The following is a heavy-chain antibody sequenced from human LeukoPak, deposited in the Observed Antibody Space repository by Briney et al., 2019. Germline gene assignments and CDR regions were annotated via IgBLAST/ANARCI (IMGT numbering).Heavy chain of an antibody. CDR1: GFSLSSYA. V-gene: IGHV3-30-3*01. Sequence: GGSLRLSCEASGFSLSSYAFHWVRQAPGKGLEWVSFVSFDGRNKNYADSARGRFTISRDNSKNTLYLQMNSVTYEDTAVYFCVRIVGHTTTDFWGQGTIVTVSS. CDR2: VSFDGRNK. J-gene: IGHJ4*02. CDR3: VRIVGHTTTDF. D-gene: IGHD1-26*01.